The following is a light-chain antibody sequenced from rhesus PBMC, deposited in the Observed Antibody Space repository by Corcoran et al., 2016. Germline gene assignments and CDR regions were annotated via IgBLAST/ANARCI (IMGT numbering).Light chain of an antibody. CDR3: QQYNDLYC. V-gene: IGKV3-40*01. CDR2: SAS. J-gene: IGKJ2*01. Sequence: EIVMTQSPATLSWAPGETATLSCRARQGGGSYLAWNQQKPGQAPKLLVHSASYRATGIPARVSGSGSRTDFTLTISSLEPVDVVVYHCQQYNDLYCFGQGTKVAIK. CDR1: QGGGSY.